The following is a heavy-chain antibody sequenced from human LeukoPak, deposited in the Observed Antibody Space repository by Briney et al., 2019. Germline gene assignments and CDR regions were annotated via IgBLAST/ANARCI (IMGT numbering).Heavy chain of an antibody. J-gene: IGHJ4*02. CDR2: IYSGGNT. Sequence: GGSLRLSCAVSGFTVSSNYMSWVRQAPGKGLEWVPVIYSGGNTYYADSVKGRFTISRDTSKSTLFLQMNSLRAEDTAVYYCAKDLTTQLWFGALGGYWGQGTLVTVSS. CDR1: GFTVSSNY. D-gene: IGHD3-10*01. CDR3: AKDLTTQLWFGALGGY. V-gene: IGHV3-66*01.